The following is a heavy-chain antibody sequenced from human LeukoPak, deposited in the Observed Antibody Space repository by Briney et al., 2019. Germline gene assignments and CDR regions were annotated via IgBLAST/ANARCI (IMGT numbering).Heavy chain of an antibody. CDR3: AKVYCSSTSCPTCYYYYMDV. V-gene: IGHV3-23*01. D-gene: IGHD2-2*01. CDR2: ISGSGGST. J-gene: IGHJ6*03. CDR1: GFTFSSYA. Sequence: GGSLRLSCAASGFTFSSYAMSWVRQAPGKGLEWVSAISGSGGSTYYADSVKGRFTISRDNSKNTLYLQMNSLRAEDTAVYYCAKVYCSSTSCPTCYYYYMDVWGKGTTVTVSS.